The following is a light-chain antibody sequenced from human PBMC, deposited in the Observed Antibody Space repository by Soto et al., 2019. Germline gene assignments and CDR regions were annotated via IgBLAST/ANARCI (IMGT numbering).Light chain of an antibody. V-gene: IGLV2-8*01. CDR1: SSDVGGYNY. Sequence: QSVLTQPPSASGSPGQSVTISCTGTSSDVGGYNYASWYQQHPGKAPKLIIYEVSKRPSGVPDRFSGSKSGSTASLTVSGLQAEDEADYYCSSYAGSNIHYVFGTGTKVTV. J-gene: IGLJ1*01. CDR3: SSYAGSNIHYV. CDR2: EVS.